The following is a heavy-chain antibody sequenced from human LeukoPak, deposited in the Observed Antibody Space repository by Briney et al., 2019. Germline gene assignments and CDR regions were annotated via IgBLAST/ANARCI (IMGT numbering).Heavy chain of an antibody. V-gene: IGHV3-15*01. J-gene: IGHJ4*02. CDR2: IKSKTDGGTT. CDR1: GFTFSNAC. CDR3: NTVPVPYYSAGGGYSFADF. Sequence: GGSLRLSCAASGFTFSNACMSWVRQAPRKGLEWVGHIKSKTDGGTTDYAAPVKGRFTILREDSNKTLYLQTLSLKTEATAVYYCNTVPVPYYSAGGGYSFADFWGQGTLVTVSS. D-gene: IGHD4-23*01.